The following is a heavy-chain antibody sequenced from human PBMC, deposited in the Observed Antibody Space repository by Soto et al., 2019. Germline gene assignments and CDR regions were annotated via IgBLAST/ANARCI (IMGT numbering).Heavy chain of an antibody. CDR2: ISYDGSNK. D-gene: IGHD5-18*01. Sequence: QVQLVESGGGVVQPGRSLRLSCAASGFTFSSYGMHWVCQAPGKGLEWGAVISYDGSNKYYADSVKGRFTISRYNSKNTMYLQMNSLRAEDTAVYYCAWWGTAMVTEVGMDVWGQGTTVTVSS. CDR3: AWWGTAMVTEVGMDV. J-gene: IGHJ6*02. V-gene: IGHV3-30*03. CDR1: GFTFSSYG.